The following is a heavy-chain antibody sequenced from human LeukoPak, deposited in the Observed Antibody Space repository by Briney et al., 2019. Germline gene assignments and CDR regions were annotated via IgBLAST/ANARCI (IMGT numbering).Heavy chain of an antibody. CDR3: ARTYSSSWPTYYYYYYYMDV. D-gene: IGHD6-13*01. Sequence: PSETLSLTCIVSGGSIYSTNYYWGWIRQPPGKGLEWIGSIYYSGSTYYNPSLKSRVTISVDTSKNQFSLKLSSVTAADTAVYYCARTYSSSWPTYYYYYYYMDVWGKGTTVTVSS. CDR1: GGSIYSTNYY. V-gene: IGHV4-39*07. J-gene: IGHJ6*03. CDR2: IYYSGST.